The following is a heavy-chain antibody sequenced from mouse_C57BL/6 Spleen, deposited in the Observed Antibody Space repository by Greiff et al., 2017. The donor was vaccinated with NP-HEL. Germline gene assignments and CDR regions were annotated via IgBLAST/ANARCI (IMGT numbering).Heavy chain of an antibody. CDR2: INPSSGYT. V-gene: IGHV1-7*01. J-gene: IGHJ2*01. CDR1: GYTFTSYW. D-gene: IGHD2-4*01. Sequence: VQLQQSGAELAKPGASVKLSCKASGYTFTSYWMHWVKQRPGQGLEWIGYINPSSGYTKYNQKFKDKATLTADKSSSTAYMQLSSLTYEDSAVYYCARDDYDEGVYCDYWGQGTTLTVSS. CDR3: ARDDYDEGVYCDY.